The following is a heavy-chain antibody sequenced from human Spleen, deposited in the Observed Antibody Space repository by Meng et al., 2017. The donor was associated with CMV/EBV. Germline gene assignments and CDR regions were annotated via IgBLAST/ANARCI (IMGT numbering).Heavy chain of an antibody. J-gene: IGHJ5*02. D-gene: IGHD3-3*01. CDR3: ARGGVSYYDFWSGPNWFDP. CDR2: IYYSGST. V-gene: IGHV4-59*11. CDR1: GASISNHY. Sequence: SETLSLTCTVSGASISNHYWSWIRQPPGKGLEWIAYIYYSGSTNYNPSLKSRVTISVDTSKNQFSLKLSSVTAADTAVYYCARGGVSYYDFWSGPNWFDPWGQGTLVTVSS.